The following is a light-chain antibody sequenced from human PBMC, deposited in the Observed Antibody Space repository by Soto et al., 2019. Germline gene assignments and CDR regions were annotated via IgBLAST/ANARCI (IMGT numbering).Light chain of an antibody. CDR1: QSVTSAY. CDR2: GAS. J-gene: IGKJ5*01. Sequence: IVWTQSPGTLSLSPGERATLSCRAVQSVTSAYMAWYQQKPGQAPRLLIYGASSRATGIPDRFSGSGSGTDFTLTISRLEPEDFAVYYCQQYGSSLITFGQGTRLEIK. V-gene: IGKV3-20*01. CDR3: QQYGSSLIT.